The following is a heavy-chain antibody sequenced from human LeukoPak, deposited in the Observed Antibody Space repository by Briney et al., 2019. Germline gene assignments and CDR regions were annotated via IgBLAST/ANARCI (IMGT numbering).Heavy chain of an antibody. CDR3: AATTSVPYAKPAPGGWFDP. J-gene: IGHJ5*02. Sequence: PSETLSLTCTVPGGSISSGGYYWSWIRQPPGKGLEWIGEINHSGSTNYNPSLKSRVTISVDTSKNQFSLKLNSVTVADTAVFYCAATTSVPYAKPAPGGWFDPWGQGTLVTVSS. CDR2: INHSGST. CDR1: GGSISSGGYY. V-gene: IGHV4-39*07. D-gene: IGHD1-14*01.